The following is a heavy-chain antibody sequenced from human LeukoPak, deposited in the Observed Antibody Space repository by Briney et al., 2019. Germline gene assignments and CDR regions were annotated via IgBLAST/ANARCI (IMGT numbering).Heavy chain of an antibody. CDR2: IYYSGST. CDR1: GGSISSDY. D-gene: IGHD4-17*01. J-gene: IGHJ5*02. CDR3: ARHYGP. Sequence: PSETLSLTCTVSGGSISSDYWSWIRQPPGKGLEWIGYIYYSGSTNYNPSLKSRVTISVDTSKSQFSLKLTSVTAADTAVYYCARHYGPWGQGTLVTVSS. V-gene: IGHV4-59*08.